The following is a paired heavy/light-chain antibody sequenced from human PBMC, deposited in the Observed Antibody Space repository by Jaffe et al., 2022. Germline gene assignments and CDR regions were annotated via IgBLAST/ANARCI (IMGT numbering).Light chain of an antibody. CDR1: QSLSSSF. V-gene: IGKV3-20*01. CDR2: DAS. CDR3: QQYGSSPLT. J-gene: IGKJ4*01. Sequence: EIVLTQSPGTLSLSPGERGTLSCRASQSLSSSFLAWYQQKPGQAPRLLIYDASSRATGVPARFSGSGSGTVFTLTISSLEPEDFAVYYCQQYGSSPLTFGGGTKVEIK.
Heavy chain of an antibody. CDR1: GFTFGSYA. J-gene: IGHJ4*02. CDR2: IGGSGATT. V-gene: IGHV3-23*01. Sequence: EVQLLESGGGLVQPGGSLRLSCAASGFTFGSYAMTWVRQAPGKGLQWVSTIGGSGATTFYADSVKGRFTIARDNSKNTLYLHMNSLRADDTAVYYCAKMPHYCSRGTCYGHFDYWGQGTLVTVSS. CDR3: AKMPHYCSRGTCYGHFDY. D-gene: IGHD2-15*01.